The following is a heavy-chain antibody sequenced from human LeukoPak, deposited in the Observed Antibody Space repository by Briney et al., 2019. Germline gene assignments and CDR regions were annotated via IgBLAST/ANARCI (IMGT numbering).Heavy chain of an antibody. D-gene: IGHD4-17*01. CDR3: ARGEGDQGPLRFPHFDY. CDR2: IYHSGST. V-gene: IGHV4-30-2*01. Sequence: SETLSLTCTVSGGSISSGGYYWSWIRQPPGKGLEWIGYIYHSGSTYYNPSLKSRVTISVDRSKNQFSLKLSSVTAADTAVYYCARGEGDQGPLRFPHFDYWGQGTLVTVSS. CDR1: GGSISSGGYY. J-gene: IGHJ4*02.